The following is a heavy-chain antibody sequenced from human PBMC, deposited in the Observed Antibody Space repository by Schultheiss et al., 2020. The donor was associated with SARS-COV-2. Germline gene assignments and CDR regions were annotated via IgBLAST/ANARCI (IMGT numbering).Heavy chain of an antibody. CDR3: ARGYSNYGRYGMDV. CDR2: INPNSGNT. J-gene: IGHJ6*02. Sequence: ASVKVSCKGSGYTFTNYGISWVRQAPGQGLEWMGWINPNSGNTGYAQKFQGRVTMTRNTSISTAYMELSSLRSEDTAVYYCARGYSNYGRYGMDVWGQGTTVTVSS. V-gene: IGHV1-8*01. D-gene: IGHD4-11*01. CDR1: GYTFTNYG.